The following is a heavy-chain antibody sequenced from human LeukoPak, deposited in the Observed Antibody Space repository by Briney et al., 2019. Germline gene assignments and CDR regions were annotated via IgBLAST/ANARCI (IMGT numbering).Heavy chain of an antibody. V-gene: IGHV3-11*01. Sequence: TGGSLRLSCAASGFTFSDYYMSGIRQAPGKGREWLSYISSSGRTIYYAHSVKGRFTISRDNAKNSLYLQMYSLRVEDTAVFYCARHYYHGSGHGGYWGQGTLVTVSS. J-gene: IGHJ4*02. CDR2: ISSSGRTI. D-gene: IGHD3-22*01. CDR3: ARHYYHGSGHGGY. CDR1: GFTFSDYY.